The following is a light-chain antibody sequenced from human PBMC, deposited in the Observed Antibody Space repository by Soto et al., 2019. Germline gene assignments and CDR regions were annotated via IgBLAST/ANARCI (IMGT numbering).Light chain of an antibody. CDR1: SSDVGGYNY. V-gene: IGLV2-14*01. J-gene: IGLJ1*01. CDR3: SSYTSSSLYV. Sequence: QSVLTQPASLSGSPGQSITLSCTGTSSDVGGYNYVSWYQQHPGKAPKLMIYDVSNRPSGVSNRFSGSKSGNTASLTISGLQAEDEADYYCSSYTSSSLYVFGTGTKVTVL. CDR2: DVS.